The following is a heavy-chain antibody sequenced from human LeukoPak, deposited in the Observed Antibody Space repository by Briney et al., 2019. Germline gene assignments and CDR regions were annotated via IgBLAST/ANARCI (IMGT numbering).Heavy chain of an antibody. CDR2: INHSGST. CDR3: ARDWALTVRGIDY. CDR1: GGSFSGYY. J-gene: IGHJ4*02. D-gene: IGHD3-10*01. V-gene: IGHV4-34*01. Sequence: SETLSLTCAVYGGSFSGYYWSWIRQPPGKGLEWIGEINHSGSTYYNPSLKSRVTISVDTSKNQFSLKLSSVTAADTAVYYCARDWALTVRGIDYWGQGTLVTVSS.